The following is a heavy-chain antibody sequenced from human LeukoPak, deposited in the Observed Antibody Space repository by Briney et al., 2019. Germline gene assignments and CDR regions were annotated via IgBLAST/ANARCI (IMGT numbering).Heavy chain of an antibody. Sequence: GGSLRLSCAASGFTFSSSGMHWVRQAPGKGLEWVTFIRYDGSNKFYADSVKGRFTISRDNSKNTLYLQMNSLRAEDTAVYYCAKDPGYCSGGSCYFFDYWGQGTLVTVSS. V-gene: IGHV3-30*02. D-gene: IGHD2-15*01. CDR3: AKDPGYCSGGSCYFFDY. CDR1: GFTFSSSG. J-gene: IGHJ4*02. CDR2: IRYDGSNK.